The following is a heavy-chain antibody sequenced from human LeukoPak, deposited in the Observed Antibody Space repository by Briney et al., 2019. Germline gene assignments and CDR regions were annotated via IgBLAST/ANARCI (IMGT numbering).Heavy chain of an antibody. CDR3: ASSPYCSSTTCDPFDI. V-gene: IGHV4-4*07. J-gene: IGHJ3*02. Sequence: PSETLSLTCTVSGGSISSYYWNWIRQPAGKGLEWIGRTYTSGSTNYNPSLKSRVTMSVDTSKNQFSLKLSSVTAADTAVYYCASSPYCSSTTCDPFDIRGQGTMVTVSS. CDR1: GGSISSYY. CDR2: TYTSGST. D-gene: IGHD2-2*01.